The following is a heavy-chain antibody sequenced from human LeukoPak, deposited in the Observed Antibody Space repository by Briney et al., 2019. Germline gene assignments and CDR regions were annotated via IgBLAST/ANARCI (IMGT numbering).Heavy chain of an antibody. D-gene: IGHD3-22*01. Sequence: GGSLRLSCAASGFTFSSFALNWVRQAPGKGLEWVSTISGSGGSTYYTDSVKGRFTISRDNSKNTLYLQMNSLRAEDTAIYYCAKDRPNYYGSNGHYYRRDGDYWGQGTLVTVSS. J-gene: IGHJ4*02. CDR1: GFTFSSFA. CDR3: AKDRPNYYGSNGHYYRRDGDY. V-gene: IGHV3-23*01. CDR2: ISGSGGST.